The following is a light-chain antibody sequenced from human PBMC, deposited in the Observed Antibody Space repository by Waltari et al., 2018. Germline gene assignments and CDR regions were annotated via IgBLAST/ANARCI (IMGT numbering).Light chain of an antibody. CDR3: QAWDSGVARV. CDR2: QDV. J-gene: IGLJ1*01. CDR1: ELEKKY. V-gene: IGLV3-1*01. Sequence: SYDLTQSPSVSVSPGQTASITCSGDELEKKYVCWYQQKPGQSPVLVIYQDVRRPSEIPERFSGSNSGNTATLTISGTQPMDEADYYCQAWDSGVARVFGTGTKVTVL.